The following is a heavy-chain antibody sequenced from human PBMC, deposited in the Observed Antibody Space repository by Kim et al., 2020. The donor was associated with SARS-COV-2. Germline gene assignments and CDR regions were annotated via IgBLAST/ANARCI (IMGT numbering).Heavy chain of an antibody. D-gene: IGHD3-3*01. J-gene: IGHJ6*03. CDR1: GFTFGDYA. V-gene: IGHV3-49*04. Sequence: GGSLRLSCTASGFTFGDYAMSWVRQAPGKGLEWVGFIRSKAYGGTTEYAASVKGRFTISRDDSKSIAYLQMNSLKTEDTAVYYCTRDRTYYDFWSGYYAYYDYYMDVWGKGTTVTVSS. CDR2: IRSKAYGGTT. CDR3: TRDRTYYDFWSGYYAYYDYYMDV.